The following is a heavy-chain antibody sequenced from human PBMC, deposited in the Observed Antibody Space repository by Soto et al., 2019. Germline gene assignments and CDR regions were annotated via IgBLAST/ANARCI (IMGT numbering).Heavy chain of an antibody. CDR1: GGSISSGGYY. D-gene: IGHD5-18*01. J-gene: IGHJ4*02. CDR3: ARESLDGYSYGWTKFDY. CDR2: IYYSGST. V-gene: IGHV4-31*03. Sequence: PSETLSLTCTVSGGSISSGGYYWSWIRQHPGKGLEWIGYIYYSGSTYYNPSLKSRVTISVDTSKNQFSLKLSSVTAADTAVYYCARESLDGYSYGWTKFDYWGQGTLLTVSS.